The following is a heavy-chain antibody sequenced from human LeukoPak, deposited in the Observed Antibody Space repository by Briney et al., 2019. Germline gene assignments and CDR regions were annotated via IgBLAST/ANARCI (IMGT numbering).Heavy chain of an antibody. CDR2: ISSSGSTI. CDR1: GSTFSDHY. D-gene: IGHD2/OR15-2a*01. Sequence: GGSLRLSCAASGSTFSDHYMSWIRQAPGKGLEWVSYISSSGSTIYYADSVKGRFTISRDNAKNSLYLQMNSLRAEDTAVYYCARDWRPFLVDYWGQGTLVTVSS. J-gene: IGHJ4*02. V-gene: IGHV3-11*04. CDR3: ARDWRPFLVDY.